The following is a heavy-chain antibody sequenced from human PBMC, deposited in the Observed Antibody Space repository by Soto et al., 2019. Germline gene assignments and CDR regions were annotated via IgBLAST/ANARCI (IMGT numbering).Heavy chain of an antibody. D-gene: IGHD6-25*01. CDR1: GGSITSYY. Sequence: PSETLSLTCTVSGGSITSYYWSWIRQPAGKGLGWIGRIYSNGNTNHNPSLRSRVIMSIDTSQNQFSLRLRSVTAADTAVYYCARDRAWAAPDWYFDLWGRGTLVTVSS. V-gene: IGHV4-4*07. CDR3: ARDRAWAAPDWYFDL. CDR2: IYSNGNT. J-gene: IGHJ2*01.